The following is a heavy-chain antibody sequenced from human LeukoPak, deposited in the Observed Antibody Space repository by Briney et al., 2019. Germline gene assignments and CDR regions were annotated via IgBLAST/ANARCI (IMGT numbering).Heavy chain of an antibody. CDR3: ARDVRDYGLSY. J-gene: IGHJ4*02. D-gene: IGHD4-17*01. CDR2: IYYSGST. V-gene: IGHV4-39*07. Sequence: SETLSLTCTVSGGSISSSSYYWGWIRQPPGKGLEWIGSIYYSGSTYYNPSLKSRVTISVDTSKNQFSLKLSSVTAADTAVYYCARDVRDYGLSYWGQGTLVTVSS. CDR1: GGSISSSSYY.